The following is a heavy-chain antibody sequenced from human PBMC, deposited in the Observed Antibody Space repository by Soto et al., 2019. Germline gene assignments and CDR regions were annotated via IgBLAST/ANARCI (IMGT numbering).Heavy chain of an antibody. CDR1: GGSFSGYY. J-gene: IGHJ4*02. Sequence: SGTLSLTCAVYGGSFSGYYWSWIRQPPGKGLEWIGEINHSGSTNYNPSLKSRVTISVDTSKNQFSLKLSSVTAADTAVYYCARGAYCGGDCYSDNYFDYWGQGTLVTVSS. D-gene: IGHD2-21*02. V-gene: IGHV4-34*01. CDR3: ARGAYCGGDCYSDNYFDY. CDR2: INHSGST.